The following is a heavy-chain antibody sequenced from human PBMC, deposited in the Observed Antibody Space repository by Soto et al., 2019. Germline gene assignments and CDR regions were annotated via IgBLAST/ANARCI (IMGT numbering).Heavy chain of an antibody. CDR2: IYYRGST. D-gene: IGHD4-17*01. Sequence: QVQLQESGPGLVKPSETLSLTCTVSGGSISSYYWSWIRQPPGKGLEWIGYIYYRGSTNYNPSLKSRVTISVDTSKNQFSLKLSSVTAADTAVYYCARHSDVIYGSGFDPWGQGTLVTVSS. V-gene: IGHV4-59*08. CDR3: ARHSDVIYGSGFDP. CDR1: GGSISSYY. J-gene: IGHJ5*02.